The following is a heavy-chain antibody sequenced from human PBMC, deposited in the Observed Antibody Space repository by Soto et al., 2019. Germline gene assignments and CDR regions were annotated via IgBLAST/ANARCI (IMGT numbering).Heavy chain of an antibody. CDR3: AGIEQQLGPYFDY. V-gene: IGHV4-31*03. CDR2: IYYSGST. CDR1: GGSISSGGYY. J-gene: IGHJ4*02. D-gene: IGHD6-13*01. Sequence: QVQLQESGPGLVKPSQTLSLTCTVSGGSISSGGYYWSWIRQHPGKGLEWIGYIYYSGSTYYNPSPKGRVTLSVDTSKNQFSLKPSFVTAGDTAVYYWAGIEQQLGPYFDYWGQGTLVTVSS.